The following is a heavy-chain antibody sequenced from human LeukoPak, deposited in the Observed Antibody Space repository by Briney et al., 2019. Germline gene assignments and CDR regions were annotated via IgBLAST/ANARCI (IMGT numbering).Heavy chain of an antibody. CDR3: ARVLGGDHPFDY. J-gene: IGHJ4*02. V-gene: IGHV4-39*07. Sequence: PSETLSLTCTVSGGSISSSSYYWGWIRQPPGKGLEWIGSIYYSGSTYYNPSLKSRVTISVDTSKNQFSLKLSSVTAADTAVYYCARVLGGDHPFDYWGQGTLVTVSS. CDR1: GGSISSSSYY. D-gene: IGHD2-21*02. CDR2: IYYSGST.